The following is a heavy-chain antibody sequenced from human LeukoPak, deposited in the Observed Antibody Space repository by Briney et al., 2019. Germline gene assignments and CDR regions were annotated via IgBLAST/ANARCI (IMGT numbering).Heavy chain of an antibody. V-gene: IGHV3-74*01. CDR1: GFTFSRYW. CDR2: INGDGSST. CDR3: ARGAYGGNFFGY. Sequence: GGSLRFSCAASGFTFSRYWMHWVRQAPGKGLVWVSRINGDGSSTSYADSVKGRFTISRDNAKNTLYLQMNSLRAEDTAVYYCARGAYGGNFFGYWGQGTLVSVSS. D-gene: IGHD4-23*01. J-gene: IGHJ4*02.